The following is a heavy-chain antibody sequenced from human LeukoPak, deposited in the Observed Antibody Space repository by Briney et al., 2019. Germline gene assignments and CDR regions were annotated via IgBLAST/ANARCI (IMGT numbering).Heavy chain of an antibody. CDR3: ARHQSYCSGGSCYSNYYYGLDV. CDR2: IYPGDSDT. V-gene: IGHV5-51*01. D-gene: IGHD2-15*01. J-gene: IGHJ6*02. Sequence: PGESLKISCKGSGYSFTSYWIGWVRQMPGKGLEWMGIIYPGDSDTRYSPSFQGQVTISADKSIGTAYLQWSSLKASDTAMYYCARHQSYCSGGSCYSNYYYGLDVWGQGTTVTVSS. CDR1: GYSFTSYW.